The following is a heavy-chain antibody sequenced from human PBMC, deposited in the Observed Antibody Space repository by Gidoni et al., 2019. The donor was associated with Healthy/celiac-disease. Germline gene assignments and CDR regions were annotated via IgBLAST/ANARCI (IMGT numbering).Heavy chain of an antibody. D-gene: IGHD6-13*01. J-gene: IGHJ4*02. Sequence: EVQLVESGGGLVKPGGSLRLSCAASGFTVSNDWMNWVRPAPGKGLEWVGRIKSKTDGGTTDYAAPVKGRFTISRDDSKNTLYLQMNSLKTEDTAVYYCTTDSTYSSSWYYFDYWGQGTLVTVSS. CDR2: IKSKTDGGTT. CDR1: GFTVSNDW. V-gene: IGHV3-15*07. CDR3: TTDSTYSSSWYYFDY.